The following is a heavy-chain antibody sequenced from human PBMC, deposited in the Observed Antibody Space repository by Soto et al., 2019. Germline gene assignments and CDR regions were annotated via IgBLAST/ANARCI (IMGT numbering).Heavy chain of an antibody. Sequence: SVKVSCKVSGYTLTELSMHWVRQAPGKGLEWMGGFDPEDGETIYAQKFQGRVTMTEDTSTDTAYMELSSLRSEDTAVYYCATHTPWVTIFGVVITYYYYGMDVWGQGSTVTVSS. D-gene: IGHD3-3*01. V-gene: IGHV1-24*01. CDR3: ATHTPWVTIFGVVITYYYYGMDV. J-gene: IGHJ6*02. CDR2: FDPEDGET. CDR1: GYTLTELS.